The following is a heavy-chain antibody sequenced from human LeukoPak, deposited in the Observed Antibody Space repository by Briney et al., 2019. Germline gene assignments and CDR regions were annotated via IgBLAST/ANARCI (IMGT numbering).Heavy chain of an antibody. CDR3: ARGSTGGYSGYDATRKNFDY. V-gene: IGHV3-21*01. J-gene: IGHJ4*02. D-gene: IGHD5-12*01. CDR2: ISSRSSYI. Sequence: GGSLRLSCAASGFTFSSYSMNWVRQAPGKGLEWVSSISSRSSYIYYTDSVKGRFTISRDNAKNSLYLQMNSLRAEDTALYYCARGSTGGYSGYDATRKNFDYRGQGTLVTVSS. CDR1: GFTFSSYS.